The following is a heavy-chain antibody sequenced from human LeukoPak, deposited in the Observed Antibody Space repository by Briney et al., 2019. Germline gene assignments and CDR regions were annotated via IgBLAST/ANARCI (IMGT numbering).Heavy chain of an antibody. CDR3: ARRNMWGWFEP. Sequence: PSETLSLTCIVSGDSISSSTHYWGWLRQPPGRGLEWIGSMFYSGHTYYNPPPKSRVTMSIDTSKNQLSLNLSSVTAADTAVYYCARRNMWGWFEPWGQGALGIVSS. CDR2: MFYSGHT. D-gene: IGHD1-26*01. CDR1: GDSISSSTHY. J-gene: IGHJ5*02. V-gene: IGHV4-39*01.